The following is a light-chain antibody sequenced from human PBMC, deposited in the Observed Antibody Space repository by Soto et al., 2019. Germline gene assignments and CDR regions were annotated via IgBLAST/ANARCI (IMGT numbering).Light chain of an antibody. CDR1: QSISSW. CDR2: HAS. Sequence: DIQMTQSPSTLSASVGDRVTITCRASQSISSWLAWYQQKPGEAPKLLLYHASTLESGVPSRFSGSGSGTEFTLTISRLQPEDFGSYYCQQYNISPWTFGQGTKVEIK. V-gene: IGKV1-5*01. CDR3: QQYNISPWT. J-gene: IGKJ1*01.